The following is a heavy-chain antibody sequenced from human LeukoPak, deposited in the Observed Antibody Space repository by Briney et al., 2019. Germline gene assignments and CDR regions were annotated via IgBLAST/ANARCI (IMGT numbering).Heavy chain of an antibody. D-gene: IGHD6-19*01. V-gene: IGHV3-30*04. CDR2: ILCDGSNK. J-gene: IGHJ4*02. Sequence: ARYLRLYCAASGLTFSSYAMHWVRQAPGKGLEWVAVILCDGSNKYYADSVKGRFTISRDNSKSTLYLQMNSLRAEDTAVYYCARDSGIAVAGLFDYWGQGTLVTVSS. CDR3: ARDSGIAVAGLFDY. CDR1: GLTFSSYA.